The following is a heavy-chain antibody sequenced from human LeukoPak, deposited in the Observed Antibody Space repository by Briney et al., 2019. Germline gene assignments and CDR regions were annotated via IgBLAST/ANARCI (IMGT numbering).Heavy chain of an antibody. CDR3: ARRPDYGDLIRSPGAFDI. Sequence: SETLSLTCTVSGGSISSSNYYWGWIRQPPGKGLEWIGSIFYSGSTYYNPSLKSRVTISVDTSKNPFSLKLNSVTAADTAVYYCARRPDYGDLIRSPGAFDIWGQGTMVTVSS. J-gene: IGHJ3*02. V-gene: IGHV4-39*07. CDR1: GGSISSSNYY. CDR2: IFYSGST. D-gene: IGHD4-17*01.